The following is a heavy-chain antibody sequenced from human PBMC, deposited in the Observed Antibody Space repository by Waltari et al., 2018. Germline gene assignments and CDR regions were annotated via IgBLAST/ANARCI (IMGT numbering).Heavy chain of an antibody. CDR1: GGSISSYY. CDR2: IYYSGST. J-gene: IGHJ3*02. Sequence: QVQLQESGPGLVKPSETLSLTCTVSGGSISSYYWTWIRQPPGKGLEWIGYIYYSGSTNYNPSLKSRVTISVDTSKNQFSLKLSSVTAADTAVYYCARGMEWELPHDAFDIWGQGTMVTVSS. V-gene: IGHV4-59*01. D-gene: IGHD1-26*01. CDR3: ARGMEWELPHDAFDI.